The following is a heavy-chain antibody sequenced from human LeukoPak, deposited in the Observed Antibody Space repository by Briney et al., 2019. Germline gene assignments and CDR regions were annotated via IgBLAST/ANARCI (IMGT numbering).Heavy chain of an antibody. Sequence: SETLSLTCTVSGYSITSGYYWGWIRQPPGKGLEWIGTIYYSGSTYYNPSLKSRVTISVDTSKNQFSLKLSSVTAADTAVYYCASAHYIIPDYWGQGTLVTVSS. D-gene: IGHD3-10*01. V-gene: IGHV4-38-2*02. CDR3: ASAHYIIPDY. CDR1: GYSITSGYY. CDR2: IYYSGST. J-gene: IGHJ4*02.